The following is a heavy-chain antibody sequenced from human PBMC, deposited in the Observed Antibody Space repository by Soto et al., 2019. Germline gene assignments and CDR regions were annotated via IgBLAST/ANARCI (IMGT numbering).Heavy chain of an antibody. V-gene: IGHV1-18*01. CDR3: ARYALGLAYCSSTSCYHPFWFES. CDR2: ISAYNGNT. D-gene: IGHD2-2*01. J-gene: IGHJ5*01. CDR1: GYTFTSYG. Sequence: ATVKAYCKASGYTFTSYGISWVRQVPGQGLERMGWISAYNGNTNYAQKLQGRVTMTTDTSTSTAYMELRSLRSDDTAVYYCARYALGLAYCSSTSCYHPFWFESWGQGTLVTVSS.